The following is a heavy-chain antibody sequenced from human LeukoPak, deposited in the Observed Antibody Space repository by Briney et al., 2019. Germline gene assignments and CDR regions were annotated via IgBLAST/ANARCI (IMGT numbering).Heavy chain of an antibody. CDR3: ARGLYYYDSSFGY. J-gene: IGHJ4*02. Sequence: KPSETLSLTCTVSGGSISSSSYYWGWIRQPPGKGLEWIGSIYYSGSTYYNPSLKSRVTISVDTSKKQFSLKLSSVTAADTAVYYCARGLYYYDSSFGYWGQGTLVTVSS. CDR2: IYYSGST. D-gene: IGHD3-22*01. V-gene: IGHV4-39*07. CDR1: GGSISSSSYY.